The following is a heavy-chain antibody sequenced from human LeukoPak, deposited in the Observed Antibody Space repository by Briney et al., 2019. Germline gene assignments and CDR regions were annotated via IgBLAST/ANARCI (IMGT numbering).Heavy chain of an antibody. CDR1: GDTFSSYA. V-gene: IGHV1-69*06. J-gene: IGHJ4*02. D-gene: IGHD3-10*01. CDR2: IIPIFGTA. CDR3: ARGFPGNPLASGSYYNSYYY. Sequence: SVKVSCKASGDTFSSYAISWVRQAPGQGLEWMGGIIPIFGTANYAQKFQGRVTITADKSTSTAYMELSSLRSEDTAVYYCARGFPGNPLASGSYYNSYYYWGQGTLVTVSS.